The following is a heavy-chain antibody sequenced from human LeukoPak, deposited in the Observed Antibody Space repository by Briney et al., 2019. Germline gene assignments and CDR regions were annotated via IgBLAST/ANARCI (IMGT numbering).Heavy chain of an antibody. J-gene: IGHJ4*02. V-gene: IGHV1-69*06. CDR2: IIPIFGTA. CDR1: GGTFSNYA. CDR3: ARGLGYCTNGLSPTSCYFAC. D-gene: IGHD2-8*01. Sequence: SVKVSCKASGGTFSNYAMRWVRQAPGQRLEWMGRIIPIFGTANYAQKFQGRVTITAYKSTSTAYMELSSLRSEDTAVYYCARGLGYCTNGLSPTSCYFACWGQGTLVTVSS.